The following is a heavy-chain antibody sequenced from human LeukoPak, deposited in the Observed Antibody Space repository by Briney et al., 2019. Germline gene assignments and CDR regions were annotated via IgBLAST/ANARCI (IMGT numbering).Heavy chain of an antibody. Sequence: GGSLRLSCSASGXTLSSYAMMWVRQAPGNGLEYVSDINNNGDDTYYADSVKGRFSISRDNSKNTLYLQMNSLRAEDTAVYYCARDRDSSGWFDYWGQGTLVTVSS. J-gene: IGHJ4*02. CDR2: INNNGDDT. CDR3: ARDRDSSGWFDY. CDR1: GXTLSSYA. V-gene: IGHV3-64*04. D-gene: IGHD6-19*01.